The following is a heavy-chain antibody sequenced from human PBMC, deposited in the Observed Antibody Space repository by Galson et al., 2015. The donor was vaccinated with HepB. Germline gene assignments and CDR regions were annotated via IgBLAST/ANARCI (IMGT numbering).Heavy chain of an antibody. D-gene: IGHD3-16*01. CDR2: IWYEGSKK. V-gene: IGHV3-33*01. Sequence: SLRLSCAASGFTFSSFGLHWVRQAPGKGLEWVAVIWYEGSKKYYADSVKGRFTISRDNSKNTLYLQMNSLRAEDTAVYYCARDHGGIDYWGQGTLVTVSS. CDR3: ARDHGGIDY. J-gene: IGHJ4*02. CDR1: GFTFSSFG.